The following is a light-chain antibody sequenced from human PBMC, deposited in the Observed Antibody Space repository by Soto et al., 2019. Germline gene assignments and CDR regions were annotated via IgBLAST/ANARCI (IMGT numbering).Light chain of an antibody. CDR3: QQYYSLPLT. CDR1: QSVLYNSNNKNY. J-gene: IGKJ4*01. Sequence: DIVMTQSPDSLAVSLGERATINCKSSQSVLYNSNNKNYLAWYQQEPGQPPKLLIYWASTRESGVPDRFSGSGSGTEFTLTISNLQAEDVAVYYCQQYYSLPLTFGGGTKVEIK. CDR2: WAS. V-gene: IGKV4-1*01.